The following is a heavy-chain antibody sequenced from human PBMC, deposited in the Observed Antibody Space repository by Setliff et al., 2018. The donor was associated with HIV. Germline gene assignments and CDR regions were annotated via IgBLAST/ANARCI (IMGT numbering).Heavy chain of an antibody. CDR1: GYTLTTSA. CDR3: VREFSWSAFYFDS. CDR2: SHTYNGNV. V-gene: IGHV1-18*01. D-gene: IGHD2-8*02. J-gene: IGHJ4*02. Sequence: ASVKVSCKASGYTLTTSAISWVRQAPGQGLQWMGWSHTYNGNVNYARNFRGRVTMTTDASTSTAFMELYNLRSDDTAVYYCVREFSWSAFYFDSWGQGTLVTV.